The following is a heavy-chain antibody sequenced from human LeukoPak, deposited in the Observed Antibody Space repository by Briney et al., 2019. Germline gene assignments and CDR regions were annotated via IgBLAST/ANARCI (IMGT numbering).Heavy chain of an antibody. D-gene: IGHD3-16*01. CDR3: TTSPGDPFDY. Sequence: ASVKVSCKASGYTFTGFHIHWVRQAPGQGLEYMGWFNPNSGDTNYAQEFQGRVTMTRDTSISTAYMELSSLRFDDTAVYYCTTSPGDPFDYWGQGTLVTVSS. J-gene: IGHJ4*02. V-gene: IGHV1-2*02. CDR1: GYTFTGFH. CDR2: FNPNSGDT.